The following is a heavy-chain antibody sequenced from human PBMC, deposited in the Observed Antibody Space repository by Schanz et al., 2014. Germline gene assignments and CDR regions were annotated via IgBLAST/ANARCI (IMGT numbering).Heavy chain of an antibody. CDR2: ISSSSSCI. Sequence: EVQLVESGGGLVKPGGSLRLSCAASGFTFSTYYMNWVRQAPGKGLEWVSSISSSSSCISYADSVKGRFTISRDNAKNSQYLLMSSLRDEDAAVYYGARPSGSSWYMDVWGKGTTVTVSS. CDR3: ARPSGSSWYMDV. CDR1: GFTFSTYY. D-gene: IGHD6-19*01. J-gene: IGHJ6*03. V-gene: IGHV3-21*02.